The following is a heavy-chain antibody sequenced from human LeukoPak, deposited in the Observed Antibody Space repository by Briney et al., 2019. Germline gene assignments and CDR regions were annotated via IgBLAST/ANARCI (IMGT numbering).Heavy chain of an antibody. J-gene: IGHJ4*02. CDR3: ARHDCSSTSCSQSLDY. D-gene: IGHD2-2*01. CDR2: INQDGSAR. V-gene: IGHV3-7*01. CDR1: GLTIRRNL. Sequence: PGGSLRLSCAASGLTIRRNLMSCVPQAPGKGLEGVANINQDGSARAYVDSVRGRFTISRDNPKNSLFLQMNSLRAEDTALYYCARHDCSSTSCSQSLDYWGRGTLVTVSS.